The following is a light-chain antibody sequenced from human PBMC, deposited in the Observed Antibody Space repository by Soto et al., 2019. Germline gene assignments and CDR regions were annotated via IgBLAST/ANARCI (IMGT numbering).Light chain of an antibody. Sequence: MRMSQSPSSLSASVGDRVTITCRASQSISSWLAWYQQKPGKAPKLLIYDASSLESGVPSRFSGSGSGTEFTLTISSLQPDDFATYYCQHFKTLGQGTKVDIK. CDR1: QSISSW. CDR3: QHFKT. J-gene: IGKJ1*01. CDR2: DAS. V-gene: IGKV1-5*01.